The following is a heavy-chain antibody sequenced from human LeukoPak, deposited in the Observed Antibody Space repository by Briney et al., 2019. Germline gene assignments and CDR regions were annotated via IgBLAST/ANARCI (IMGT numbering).Heavy chain of an antibody. CDR3: ARDPSSLRDSFDY. CDR2: IKEDGSEK. J-gene: IGHJ4*02. Sequence: PGGSLRLSCAASGVTFSSYWMNWVRQAPGKGLEWVANIKEDGSEKYYVDSVKGRFTISRDNAKNSLYLQMNSPRAEDTAVYYCARDPSSLRDSFDYWGQGTLVTVSS. V-gene: IGHV3-7*01. CDR1: GVTFSSYW.